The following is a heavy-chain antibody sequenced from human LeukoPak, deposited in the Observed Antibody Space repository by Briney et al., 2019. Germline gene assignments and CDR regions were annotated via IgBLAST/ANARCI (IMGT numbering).Heavy chain of an antibody. Sequence: PGGSLRLSCAASGFAFTDYAISWVRQAPGKGLEWVSAITDSGGATYYADSVKGRFTISRDNSKNTLYLQMNSLRGDDTAIYYCAKAYTRSWYAAFDIWGQETMVTISS. V-gene: IGHV3-23*01. CDR3: AKAYTRSWYAAFDI. CDR2: ITDSGGAT. D-gene: IGHD6-13*01. J-gene: IGHJ3*02. CDR1: GFAFTDYA.